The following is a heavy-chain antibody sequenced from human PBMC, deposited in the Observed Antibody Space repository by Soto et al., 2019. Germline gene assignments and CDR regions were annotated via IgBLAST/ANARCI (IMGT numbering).Heavy chain of an antibody. CDR1: GDSVSSNSAA. D-gene: IGHD6-19*01. Sequence: SQTLSLTCAISGDSVSSNSAAWNWIRQSPSKGLEWLGRTYYRSKWYNDYAVSVKSRITINPDTSKNQFSLQLNSVTPEDTAVYYCASMSSIAVAGYYYYGMDVWGQGTTVTV. V-gene: IGHV6-1*01. CDR2: TYYRSKWYN. J-gene: IGHJ6*02. CDR3: ASMSSIAVAGYYYYGMDV.